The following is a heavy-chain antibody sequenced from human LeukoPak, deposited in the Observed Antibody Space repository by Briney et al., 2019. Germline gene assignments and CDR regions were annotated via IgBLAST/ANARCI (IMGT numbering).Heavy chain of an antibody. CDR2: INPNSGGT. Sequence: ASVKVSCKASGYTFTGYYMHWVRQAPGQGLEWMGWINPNSGGTSYAQKFQGRVTMTRDTSISTAYMELSRLRSDDTAVYYCARGGYCSGGSCYGGFQHWGQGTLVTVSS. V-gene: IGHV1-2*02. CDR3: ARGGYCSGGSCYGGFQH. D-gene: IGHD2-15*01. J-gene: IGHJ1*01. CDR1: GYTFTGYY.